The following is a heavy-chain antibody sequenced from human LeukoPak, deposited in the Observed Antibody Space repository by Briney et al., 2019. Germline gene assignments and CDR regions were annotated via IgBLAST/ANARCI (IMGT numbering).Heavy chain of an antibody. CDR2: INSDGSRT. D-gene: IGHD3-10*01. V-gene: IGHV3-74*01. Sequence: GGSLRLSCAASGFPFSTSWMHWVRQAPGKGLVWVTRINSDGSRTTYADPVKGRITISRDNAKNTLYLQMNSLRAEDTAVYYCSRGFPFDPWGQGTLVTVSS. CDR3: SRGFPFDP. CDR1: GFPFSTSW. J-gene: IGHJ5*02.